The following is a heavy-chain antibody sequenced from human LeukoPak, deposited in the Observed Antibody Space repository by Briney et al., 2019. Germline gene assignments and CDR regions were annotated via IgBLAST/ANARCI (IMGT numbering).Heavy chain of an antibody. Sequence: GRSLRLSCAAARFTFSAYYMSWIRQAPGNGLEWESYIRGNGHTIYYADSVKGRFTISRDNAKNSLYLQMSSLRAEDTAVYYCARDLITMVRGVVHYWYFDLWGRGTLVTVSS. D-gene: IGHD3-10*01. CDR1: RFTFSAYY. CDR2: IRGNGHTI. V-gene: IGHV3-11*01. J-gene: IGHJ2*01. CDR3: ARDLITMVRGVVHYWYFDL.